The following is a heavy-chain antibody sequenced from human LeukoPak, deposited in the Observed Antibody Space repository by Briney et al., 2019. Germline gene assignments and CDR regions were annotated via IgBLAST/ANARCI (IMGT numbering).Heavy chain of an antibody. CDR2: ISYDGSNK. Sequence: AGGSLRLSCAASGFTFSSYAMHWVRQAPGKGLEWVAVISYDGSNKYYADSVKGRFTISRDNSKNTLYLQMNSLRAEDTAVYYCARAQYYYDSSGYLGYWGQGTLVTVSS. CDR3: ARAQYYYDSSGYLGY. V-gene: IGHV3-30-3*01. CDR1: GFTFSSYA. J-gene: IGHJ4*02. D-gene: IGHD3-22*01.